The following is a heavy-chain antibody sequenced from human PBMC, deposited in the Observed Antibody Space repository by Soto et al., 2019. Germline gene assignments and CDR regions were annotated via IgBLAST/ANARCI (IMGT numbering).Heavy chain of an antibody. CDR2: EHSGGST. CDR1: GVSLNTADTW. Sequence: QVQLQESGSGLVKPSQSLSLTCTVSGVSLNTADTWWSWIRQSPGKGLEFIGYEHSGGSTYYDASVRSRVIISADTSNSQFSLNLSSVTVADTAIYFCVRSRQMESGKDYGLDVWGQGTTVTVSS. D-gene: IGHD1-1*01. V-gene: IGHV4-30-4*01. CDR3: VRSRQMESGKDYGLDV. J-gene: IGHJ6*02.